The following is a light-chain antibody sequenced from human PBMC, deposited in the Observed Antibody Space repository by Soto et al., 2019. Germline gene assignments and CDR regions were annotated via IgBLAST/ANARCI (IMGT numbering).Light chain of an antibody. J-gene: IGKJ4*01. Sequence: EIVITQSPATLSVYPGEGATLSCRASQGIGSTLAWYQQKPGQTPRLLIYGASTRATGVPARFSGSGSGTDFTLTINSLQSEDFAVYYCQHYANWPLTFGGGTMVDIK. CDR2: GAS. CDR3: QHYANWPLT. CDR1: QGIGST. V-gene: IGKV3-15*01.